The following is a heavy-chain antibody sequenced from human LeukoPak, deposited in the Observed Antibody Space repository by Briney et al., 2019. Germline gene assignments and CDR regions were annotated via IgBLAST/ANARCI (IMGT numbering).Heavy chain of an antibody. V-gene: IGHV4-39*07. J-gene: IGHJ5*02. D-gene: IGHD2-15*01. CDR1: GGSISSSSYY. CDR2: INHSGST. Sequence: PSETLSLTCTVSGGSISSSSYYWGWIRQPPGKGLEWIGEINHSGSTNYNPSLKSRVTISVDTSKNQFSLKLSSVTAADTAVYYCVAGVVVAATHWFDPWGQGTLVTVSS. CDR3: VAGVVVAATHWFDP.